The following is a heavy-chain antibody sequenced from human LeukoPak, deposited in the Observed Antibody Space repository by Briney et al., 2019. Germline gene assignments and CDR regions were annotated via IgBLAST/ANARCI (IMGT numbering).Heavy chain of an antibody. CDR1: GFIFSNYA. J-gene: IGHJ4*02. CDR3: ARDLDYRIAAAGKEDLVDY. Sequence: GGSLRLSCAASGFIFSNYAMSWVRQAPGKGLEWVSSISSSSSYIYYADSVKGRFTISRDNAKNSLYLQMNSLRAEDTAVYYCARDLDYRIAAAGKEDLVDYWGQGTLVTVSS. D-gene: IGHD6-13*01. CDR2: ISSSSSYI. V-gene: IGHV3-21*01.